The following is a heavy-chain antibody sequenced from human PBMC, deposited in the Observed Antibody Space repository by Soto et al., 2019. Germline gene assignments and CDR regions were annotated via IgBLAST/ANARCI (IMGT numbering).Heavy chain of an antibody. CDR3: GSTNYNPSLKSRVTISVDTSKNQFSLKLSSVTAADTAVYYCARVASHYDYIWGSYPSWNYYYMDV. J-gene: IGHJ6*03. Sequence: ASVKVSCKASGYTFTSYAMHWVRQAPGQRLEWMGWINAGNGNTKYSQKFQGRVTITRDTSASTAYMELSSLRSEDTAVYYCGSTNYNPSLKSRVTISVDTSKNQFSLKLSSVTAADTAVYYCARVASHYDYIWGSYPSWNYYYMDVWGKGTTVTVSS. CDR1: GYTFTSYA. CDR2: INAGNGNT. D-gene: IGHD3-10*01. V-gene: IGHV1-3*01.